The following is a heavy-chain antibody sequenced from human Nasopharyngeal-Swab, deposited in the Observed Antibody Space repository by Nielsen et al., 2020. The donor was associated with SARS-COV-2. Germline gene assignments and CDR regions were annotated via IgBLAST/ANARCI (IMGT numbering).Heavy chain of an antibody. D-gene: IGHD3-10*01. J-gene: IGHJ5*02. CDR3: ARSLGSITMVRGVIMTGWFDP. CDR1: GFTFSSYS. Sequence: GGSLRLSCAASGFTFSSYSMNWVRQAPGKGLEWVSSISSSSSYIFYADSVKGRFTISRDNAKKSLYLQMNSLRAEDTAVYYCARSLGSITMVRGVIMTGWFDPWGQGTLVTVSS. CDR2: ISSSSSYI. V-gene: IGHV3-21*01.